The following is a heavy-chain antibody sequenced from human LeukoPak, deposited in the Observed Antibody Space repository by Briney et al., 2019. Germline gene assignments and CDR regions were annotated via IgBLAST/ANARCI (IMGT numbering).Heavy chain of an antibody. J-gene: IGHJ4*02. CDR2: ISSSSSHI. D-gene: IGHD5-18*01. Sequence: PGGSLRLSCAASGFTFSSYTMNWARQAPGKGLEWVSSISSSSSHIYYTDSVKGRFTISRDNAKTSLNLQVNSLRAEDTAVYYCARLSYGSYGFDYWGQGTLVTVSS. V-gene: IGHV3-21*01. CDR1: GFTFSSYT. CDR3: ARLSYGSYGFDY.